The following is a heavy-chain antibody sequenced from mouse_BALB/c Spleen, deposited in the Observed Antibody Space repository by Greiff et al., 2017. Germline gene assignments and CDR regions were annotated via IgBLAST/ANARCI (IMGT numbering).Heavy chain of an antibody. J-gene: IGHJ4*01. CDR1: GFTFSDYY. D-gene: IGHD1-1*01. Sequence: EVKVVESGGGLVKPGGSLKLSCAASGFTFSDYYMYWVRQTPEKRLEWVATISDGGSYTYYPDSVKGRFTISRDNAKNNLYLQMSSLKSEDTAMYYCADGSRYYYAMDYWGQGTSVTVSS. V-gene: IGHV5-4*02. CDR2: ISDGGSYT. CDR3: ADGSRYYYAMDY.